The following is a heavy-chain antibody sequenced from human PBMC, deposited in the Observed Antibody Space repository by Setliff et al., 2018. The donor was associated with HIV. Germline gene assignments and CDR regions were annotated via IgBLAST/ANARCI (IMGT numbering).Heavy chain of an antibody. V-gene: IGHV3-21*01. Sequence: PGGSLRLSCAASGFTFSSYSMNWVRQAPGKGLEWVSYISSSSSYTHYADSVKGRFTISRDNAKNTLYLQMNSLRAEDTAVYYCARDVSWRVRTYIDYWGQGALVTVSS. CDR2: ISSSSSYT. CDR3: ARDVSWRVRTYIDY. J-gene: IGHJ4*02. D-gene: IGHD3-3*01. CDR1: GFTFSSYS.